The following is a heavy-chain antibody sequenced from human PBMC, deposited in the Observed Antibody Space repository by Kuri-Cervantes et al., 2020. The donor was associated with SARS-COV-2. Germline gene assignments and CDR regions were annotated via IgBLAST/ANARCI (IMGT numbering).Heavy chain of an antibody. D-gene: IGHD3-3*01. V-gene: IGHV4-34*01. Sequence: ESLKISCAVYGGSFSGYYWSWIRQPPGKGLEWIGEINHSESTNYNPSLKSRVTISVDTSKNQFSLNLSAVTAADTAVYYCARHFRNYHFWSGVAEYFQHWGQGALVTVSS. CDR1: GGSFSGYY. CDR2: INHSEST. CDR3: ARHFRNYHFWSGVAEYFQH. J-gene: IGHJ1*01.